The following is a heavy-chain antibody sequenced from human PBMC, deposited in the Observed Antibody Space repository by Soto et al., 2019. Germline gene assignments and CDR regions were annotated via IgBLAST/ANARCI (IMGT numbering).Heavy chain of an antibody. V-gene: IGHV2-5*01. CDR1: GISLTPRVVG. Sequence: SGHALLKPTQTITLTCATSGISLTPRVVGVGWIRRPPGKARGGVAFMYWNDDERYSPCLRSRLTITTVTSKSQVVLTTPNMDAVDTATYFCAPSRRSSGDAFDFWGQGTRV. D-gene: IGHD6-6*01. CDR2: MYWNDDE. J-gene: IGHJ3*01. CDR3: APSRRSSGDAFDF.